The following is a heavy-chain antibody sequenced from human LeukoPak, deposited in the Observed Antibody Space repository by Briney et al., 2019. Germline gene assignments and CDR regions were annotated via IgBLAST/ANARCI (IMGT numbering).Heavy chain of an antibody. CDR2: LNPNSGGT. D-gene: IGHD6-19*01. V-gene: IGHV1-2*02. CDR1: VYTFTDYY. CDR3: ATLRRSGWYIGD. Sequence: ASVKVSCKASVYTFTDYYIHWVRQAPGQRLEWMGWLNPNSGGTHYAEEFQGRVTMTRDTSITTAFMELSSLKSDDTAMYYCATLRRSGWYIGDWGQGTLVTVSS. J-gene: IGHJ4*02.